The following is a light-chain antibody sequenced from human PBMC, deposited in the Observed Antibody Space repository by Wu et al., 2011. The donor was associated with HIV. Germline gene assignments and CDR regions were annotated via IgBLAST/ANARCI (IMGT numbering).Light chain of an antibody. Sequence: PRLLIYGASSRATGIPDRFSGSGSGTDFTLTISRLEPEDFAVYFCQQYVASGYSFGQGTKLEIK. CDR3: QQYVASGYS. J-gene: IGKJ2*03. V-gene: IGKV3-20*01. CDR2: GAS.